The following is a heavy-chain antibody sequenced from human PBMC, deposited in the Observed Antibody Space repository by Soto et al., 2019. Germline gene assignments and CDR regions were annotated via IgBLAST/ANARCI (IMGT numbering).Heavy chain of an antibody. D-gene: IGHD3-22*01. CDR1: GFTFSSYA. CDR2: ISGSGGST. V-gene: IGHV3-23*01. Sequence: EVQLLESGGGLVQPGGSLRLSCAASGFTFSSYAMSWVRQAPGKGLEWVSAISGSGGSTYYADSVKGRFTISRDNSKNTLYLQMNSLRAEDTAVYYCAKDPTMIVVVKRYPSNWGQGTLVTVSS. J-gene: IGHJ4*02. CDR3: AKDPTMIVVVKRYPSN.